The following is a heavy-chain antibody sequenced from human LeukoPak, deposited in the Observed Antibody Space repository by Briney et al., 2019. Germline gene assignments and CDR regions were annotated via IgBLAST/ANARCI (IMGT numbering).Heavy chain of an antibody. CDR3: ARGGPFGTGAINYYPDY. CDR2: ISPHDGHT. Sequence: GASVKVSCKASGYTFTSYYMHWVRQAPGQGLEWMGFISPHDGHTNSAQKLQGRVTMATDTSTSTAYMELRSLRSDNTAVYYCARGGPFGTGAINYYPDYWGQGTLVTVSS. CDR1: GYTFTSYY. J-gene: IGHJ4*02. D-gene: IGHD2-2*01. V-gene: IGHV1-18*04.